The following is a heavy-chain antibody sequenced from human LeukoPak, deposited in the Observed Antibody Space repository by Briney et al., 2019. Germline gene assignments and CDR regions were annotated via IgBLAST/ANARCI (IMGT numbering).Heavy chain of an antibody. CDR1: GFTFSNSV. CDR3: ARGDSGFDY. D-gene: IGHD6-19*01. CDR2: TSYDGNNQ. Sequence: PGRSLRLSCSTAGFTFSNSVIHWVRQAPGKGLEWVAVTSYDGNNQYYADSVKGRCTISRDDSKNTVYLQMNSLRPDDTAVYYCARGDSGFDYWGQGALVTVSS. J-gene: IGHJ4*02. V-gene: IGHV3-30*04.